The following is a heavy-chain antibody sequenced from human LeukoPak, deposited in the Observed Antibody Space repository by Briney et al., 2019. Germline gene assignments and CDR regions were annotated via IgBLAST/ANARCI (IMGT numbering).Heavy chain of an antibody. J-gene: IGHJ4*02. Sequence: GGSLRFSCAASGFTFSNYSMNWVRQAPGKGLEWVSYISSSSTIYYADSVKGRFTISRDNAKNSLYLQMNSLRAEDTAVYYCARRAALDYWGQGTLVTVSS. V-gene: IGHV3-48*04. D-gene: IGHD2-15*01. CDR2: ISSSSTI. CDR3: ARRAALDY. CDR1: GFTFSNYS.